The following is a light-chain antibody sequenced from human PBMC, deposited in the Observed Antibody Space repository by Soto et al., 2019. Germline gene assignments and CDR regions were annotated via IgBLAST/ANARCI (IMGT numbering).Light chain of an antibody. CDR3: QQYGSSRCT. CDR2: GAS. Sequence: EIVLTQSPATLSLSPGERATLSCRASQSVNSYLAWYQQKPGQAPRLLIYGASSRATGIPDRFSGSGSGTDFTLTISRLEPEDFAVYYCQQYGSSRCTFGQGTRLEIK. CDR1: QSVNSY. V-gene: IGKV3-20*01. J-gene: IGKJ5*01.